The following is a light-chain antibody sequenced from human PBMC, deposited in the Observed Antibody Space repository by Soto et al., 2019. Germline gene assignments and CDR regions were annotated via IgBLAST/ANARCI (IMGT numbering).Light chain of an antibody. CDR2: DAS. Sequence: IQMTQAPSTLSASVGDRVTITCXASESIGSWLAWFQQKPGKAPKVLIFDASSLESGVPSRFSGSGSGTDFTLTISSLQPDDCATYYCHQYNSYAPWTFGQGTKVDI. CDR3: HQYNSYAPWT. V-gene: IGKV1-5*01. J-gene: IGKJ1*01. CDR1: ESIGSW.